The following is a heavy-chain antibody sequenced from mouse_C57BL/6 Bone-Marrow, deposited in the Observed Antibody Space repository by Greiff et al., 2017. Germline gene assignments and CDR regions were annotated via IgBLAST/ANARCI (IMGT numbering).Heavy chain of an antibody. D-gene: IGHD1-1*01. V-gene: IGHV5-2*01. CDR1: EYEFPSHD. CDR3: ASLTTDYAMDY. J-gene: IGHJ4*01. Sequence: DVHLVESGGGLVQPGESLKLSCESNEYEFPSHDMSWVRKTPEKRLELVAAINSDGGSTYYPDTMERRFIISRDNTKKTLYLQMSSLRSEDTAFYYCASLTTDYAMDYWGQGTSVTVSS. CDR2: INSDGGST.